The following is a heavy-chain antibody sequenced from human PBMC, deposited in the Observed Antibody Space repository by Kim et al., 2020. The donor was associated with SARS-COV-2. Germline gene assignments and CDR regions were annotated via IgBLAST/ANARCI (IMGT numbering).Heavy chain of an antibody. CDR1: GGSISSYY. J-gene: IGHJ6*04. Sequence: SETLSLTCTVSGGSISSYYWSWIRQPPGKGLEWIGNISYSGSTNYNPSLKSRVTISVDTSKNQFSLRLSSVTAADTAVYYCARHHYDILIGYYYYGMDVWGEGNTVTVSS. V-gene: IGHV4-59*08. D-gene: IGHD3-9*01. CDR3: ARHHYDILIGYYYYGMDV. CDR2: ISYSGST.